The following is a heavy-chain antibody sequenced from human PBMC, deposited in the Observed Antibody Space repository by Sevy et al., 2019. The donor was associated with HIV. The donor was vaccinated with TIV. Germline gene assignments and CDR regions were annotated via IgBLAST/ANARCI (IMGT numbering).Heavy chain of an antibody. D-gene: IGHD4-17*01. Sequence: GGSLRLSCAASGFTVSSNYMSWVRQAPGKGLEWVSVIYSGGSTYYADSVKGRFTISRDNSKNTLYLQMNSLRAEDMAVYYCARVGDYGDSFYFDYWGQGTLVTVSS. V-gene: IGHV3-53*01. CDR1: GFTVSSNY. J-gene: IGHJ4*02. CDR2: IYSGGST. CDR3: ARVGDYGDSFYFDY.